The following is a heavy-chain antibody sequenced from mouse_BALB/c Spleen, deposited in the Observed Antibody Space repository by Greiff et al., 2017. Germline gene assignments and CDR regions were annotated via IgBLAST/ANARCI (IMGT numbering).Heavy chain of an antibody. CDR3: ARAYYYGSSPYYYAMDY. D-gene: IGHD1-1*01. V-gene: IGHV2-6-7*01. CDR2: IWGDGST. J-gene: IGHJ4*01. CDR1: GFSLTGYG. Sequence: VMLVESGPGLVAPSQSLSITCTVSGFSLTGYGVNWVRQPPGKGLEWLGMIWGDGSTDYNSALKSRLSISKDNSKSQVFLKMNSLQTDDTARYYCARAYYYGSSPYYYAMDYWGQGTSVTVSS.